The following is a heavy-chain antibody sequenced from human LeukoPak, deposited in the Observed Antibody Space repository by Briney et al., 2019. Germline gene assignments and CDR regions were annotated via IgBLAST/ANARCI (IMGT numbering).Heavy chain of an antibody. J-gene: IGHJ3*02. D-gene: IGHD6-13*01. CDR1: GGSFSGYY. V-gene: IGHV4-34*01. CDR3: ARKRIGGAAAHAFDI. Sequence: SETLSLTCAVYGGSFSGYYWSWIRQPPGKGLEWIGEINHSGSTNYNPSLKSRVTISVDTSKNQFSLKLSSVTAADTAVYYCARKRIGGAAAHAFDIWGQGTMVTVSS. CDR2: INHSGST.